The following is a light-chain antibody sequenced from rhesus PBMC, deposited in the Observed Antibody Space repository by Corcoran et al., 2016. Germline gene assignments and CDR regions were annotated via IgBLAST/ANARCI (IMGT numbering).Light chain of an antibody. CDR3: QQYSYWPHLT. CDR1: QSVSSS. V-gene: IGKV3-42*02. CDR2: DAS. J-gene: IGKJ4*01. Sequence: EIVLTQSPATLSLSPGERVTLSCRASQSVSSSLAWYQQKPGHAPRLLIYDASSRATGTPDWSSGSGSETDFSLTISSLEPEYVGVYDCQQYSYWPHLTFGGGTKVELK.